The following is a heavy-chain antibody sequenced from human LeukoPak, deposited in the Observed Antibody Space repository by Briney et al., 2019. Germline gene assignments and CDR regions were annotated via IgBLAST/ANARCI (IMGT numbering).Heavy chain of an antibody. CDR1: GGSFSVYY. CDR3: ARGADYYDSSGYLYFDY. V-gene: IGHV4-34*01. J-gene: IGHJ4*02. Sequence: PSETLSLTCAVYGGSFSVYYCSWIRQPPGKGLEWIGEINHSGSTNYNPSLKSRVTISVDTSKNQFSLKLSSVTAADTAVYYCARGADYYDSSGYLYFDYWGQGTLVTVSP. CDR2: INHSGST. D-gene: IGHD3-22*01.